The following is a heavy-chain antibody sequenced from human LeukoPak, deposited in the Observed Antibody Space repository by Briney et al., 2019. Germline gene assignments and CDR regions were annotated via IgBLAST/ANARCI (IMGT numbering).Heavy chain of an antibody. Sequence: GASVKVSCKASGGTFSSYAISWVRQAPGQGLEWMGGIIPIFGTANYAQKFQGRVTITADESTSTAYMELSSLRSEDTAVYYCATAHSAHWYDFWSGYYYYFDYWGQGTLVTVSS. CDR1: GGTFSSYA. J-gene: IGHJ4*02. V-gene: IGHV1-69*13. CDR3: ATAHSAHWYDFWSGYYYYFDY. D-gene: IGHD3-3*01. CDR2: IIPIFGTA.